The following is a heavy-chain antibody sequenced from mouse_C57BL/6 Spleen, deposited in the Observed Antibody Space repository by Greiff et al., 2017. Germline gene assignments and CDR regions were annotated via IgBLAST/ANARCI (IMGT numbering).Heavy chain of an antibody. D-gene: IGHD2-3*01. CDR2: INPNNGGT. Sequence: EVQLQQSGPELVKPGASVKIPCKASGYTFTDYNMDWVKQSHGKSLEWIGDINPNNGGTIYNQKFKGKATLTVDKSSSTAYMELRSLTSEDTAVXYCARSPYDGYHWYFDVWGTGTTVTVSS. CDR3: ARSPYDGYHWYFDV. J-gene: IGHJ1*03. CDR1: GYTFTDYN. V-gene: IGHV1-18*01.